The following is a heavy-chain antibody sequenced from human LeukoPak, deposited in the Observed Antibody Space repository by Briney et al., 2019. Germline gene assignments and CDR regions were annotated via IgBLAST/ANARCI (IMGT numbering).Heavy chain of an antibody. V-gene: IGHV4-34*01. Sequence: SETLSLTCAVYGGSFSGYYWSWIRQPPGKGLEWIGEINHSGSTNYNPSLKSRVTISVDTSKNQFSLKLNSVTAADTAVYYCARDGAVDILTGYGAFDIWGQGTMVTVSS. CDR2: INHSGST. J-gene: IGHJ3*02. D-gene: IGHD3-9*01. CDR3: ARDGAVDILTGYGAFDI. CDR1: GGSFSGYY.